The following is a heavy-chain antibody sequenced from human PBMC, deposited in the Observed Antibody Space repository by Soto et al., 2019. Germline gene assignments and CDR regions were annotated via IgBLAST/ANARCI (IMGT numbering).Heavy chain of an antibody. CDR1: GYTFTGYY. V-gene: IGHV1-2*04. J-gene: IGHJ6*02. CDR2: INPNSGGT. Sequence: ASVKVSCKASGYTFTGYYMHWVRQAPGQGLEWMGWINPNSGGTNYAQKFQGWVTMTRDTSISTAYMELSRLRSDDTAVYYCARAPAVSYYYGMDVWGQGTTVTAP. CDR3: ARAPAVSYYYGMDV.